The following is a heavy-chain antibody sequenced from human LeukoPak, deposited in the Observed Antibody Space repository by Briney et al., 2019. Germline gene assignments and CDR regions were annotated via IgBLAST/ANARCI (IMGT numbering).Heavy chain of an antibody. J-gene: IGHJ4*02. CDR3: ARGYSSSWYSDY. CDR2: IYTSGST. V-gene: IGHV4-4*07. CDR1: GGSISSYY. D-gene: IGHD6-13*01. Sequence: SETLSLTCTVSGGSISSYYWSWIRQPAGKGLEWIGRIYTSGSTNYNPSLKSRVTISVDESKNQFSLKLSSVTAADTAVYYCARGYSSSWYSDYWGQGTLVTVSS.